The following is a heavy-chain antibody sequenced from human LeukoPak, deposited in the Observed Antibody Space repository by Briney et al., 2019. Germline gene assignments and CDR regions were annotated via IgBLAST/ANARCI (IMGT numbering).Heavy chain of an antibody. D-gene: IGHD1-20*01. V-gene: IGHV3-23*01. Sequence: GRSLRLSCAASGFAFSSYAMSWVRQAPGKGLEWVSAISGSGGSTYYADSVKGRFTISRDNSKNTLYLQMNSLRAEDTAVYYCAKDINWRPDYWGQGTLVTVSS. CDR3: AKDINWRPDY. CDR2: ISGSGGST. J-gene: IGHJ4*02. CDR1: GFAFSSYA.